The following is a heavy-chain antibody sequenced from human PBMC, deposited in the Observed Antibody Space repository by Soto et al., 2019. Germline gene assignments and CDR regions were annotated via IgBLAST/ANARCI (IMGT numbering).Heavy chain of an antibody. D-gene: IGHD3-16*01. CDR3: ARYWGSGWTGIFYYYYSGMDV. Sequence: PSETLSLTRAVYGGSFSGYYWSWIRQPPGKGLEWIGEINHSGSTNYNPSLKSRVTISVDTSKNQFSLKLSSVTAADTAVYYCARYWGSGWTGIFYYYYSGMDVWGQGTTVTFSS. CDR2: INHSGST. J-gene: IGHJ6*02. CDR1: GGSFSGYY. V-gene: IGHV4-34*01.